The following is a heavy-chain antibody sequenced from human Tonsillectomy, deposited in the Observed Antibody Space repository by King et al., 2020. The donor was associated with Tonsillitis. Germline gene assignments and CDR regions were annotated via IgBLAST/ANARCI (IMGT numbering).Heavy chain of an antibody. CDR1: GFTFSNYW. CDR2: IRQDGSDK. Sequence: VQLVESGGGLVQPGGSLRLSCAASGFTFSNYWMSWVRQAPGKGLEWVANIRQDGSDKYYVDSVKGRFTISRDNAKNSLSLQMNSLRAEDTAVYYCATFWSGYFAYWGQGTLVTVSS. CDR3: ATFWSGYFAY. J-gene: IGHJ4*02. D-gene: IGHD3-3*01. V-gene: IGHV3-7*01.